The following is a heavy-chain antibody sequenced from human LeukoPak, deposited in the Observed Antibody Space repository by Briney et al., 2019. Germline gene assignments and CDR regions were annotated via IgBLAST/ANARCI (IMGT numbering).Heavy chain of an antibody. V-gene: IGHV4-59*01. CDR1: GASISTSY. J-gene: IGHJ3*02. CDR3: ARLRWSPLGAFDI. Sequence: PSETLSLTCTVSGASISTSYWYWIRQPPGKGLEWIGYIHYSGDINYNPSLKSRVTISAYTPKNQLSLKLSSVTAADTAVYYCARLRWSPLGAFDIWGQGTMVTVSS. CDR2: IHYSGDI. D-gene: IGHD4-23*01.